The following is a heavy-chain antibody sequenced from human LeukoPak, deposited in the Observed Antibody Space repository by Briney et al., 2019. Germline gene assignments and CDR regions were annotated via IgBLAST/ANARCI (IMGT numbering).Heavy chain of an antibody. D-gene: IGHD6-13*01. CDR2: IIPILGIA. CDR3: ARDQGSSWSKRGLYFQH. V-gene: IGHV1-69*04. Sequence: GSSVKVSCKASGGTFSSYAISWVRQAPGQGLEWMGRIIPILGIANYAQKFQGRVTITADKSTSTAYMELSSLRSEDTAVYYCARDQGSSWSKRGLYFQHWGQGTLVTVSP. J-gene: IGHJ1*01. CDR1: GGTFSSYA.